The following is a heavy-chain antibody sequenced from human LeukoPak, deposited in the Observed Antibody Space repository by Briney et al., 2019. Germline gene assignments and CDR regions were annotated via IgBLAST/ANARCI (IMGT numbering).Heavy chain of an antibody. CDR3: ARDSRGLIAVAGPGP. CDR2: INPNSGGT. J-gene: IGHJ5*02. Sequence: ASVKVSCKASGYTFTGYYMHWVRQAPGQGLEWMGWINPNSGGTNYAQKFQGRVTMTRDTSISTAYMELSRLRSDDTAVYYCARDSRGLIAVAGPGPWGQGTLVTVSS. CDR1: GYTFTGYY. V-gene: IGHV1-2*02. D-gene: IGHD6-19*01.